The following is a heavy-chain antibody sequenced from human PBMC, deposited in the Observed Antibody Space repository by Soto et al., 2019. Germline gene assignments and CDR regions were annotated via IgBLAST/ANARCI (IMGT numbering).Heavy chain of an antibody. D-gene: IGHD1-7*01. CDR1: GYTFNNYF. V-gene: IGHV1-46*02. Sequence: QVQLVQSGAEVRKPGASVKVSCKASGYTFNNYFMHWVRQAPAQGLEWMGVITPSSSSTTYAQRCQGRLTMTRDTSTSTVYMELRSLRSEDTAVYFCARDLVPIWNYVGLAPGAQHWFDPWGQGTLVTVSS. CDR3: ARDLVPIWNYVGLAPGAQHWFDP. CDR2: ITPSSSST. J-gene: IGHJ5*02.